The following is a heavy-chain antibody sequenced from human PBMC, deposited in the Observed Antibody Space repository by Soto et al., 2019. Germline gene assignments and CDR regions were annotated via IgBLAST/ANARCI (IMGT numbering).Heavy chain of an antibody. CDR1: GGSFSGYY. CDR2: INHSGST. Sequence: SETLSLTCAVYGGSFSGYYWSWIRQPPGKGLEWIGEINHSGSTNYNPSLKSRVTISVGTSKNQFSLKLSFVTAADTAVYYCARWPNYQMLSHYYYGLDLWGQGTTVTVSS. CDR3: ARWPNYQMLSHYYYGLDL. V-gene: IGHV4-34*01. J-gene: IGHJ6*02. D-gene: IGHD2-2*01.